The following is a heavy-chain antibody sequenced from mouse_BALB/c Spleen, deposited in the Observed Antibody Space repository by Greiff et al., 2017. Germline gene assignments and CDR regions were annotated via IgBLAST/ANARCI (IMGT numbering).Heavy chain of an antibody. CDR2: INSNGGST. J-gene: IGHJ4*01. CDR1: GFTFSSYG. V-gene: IGHV5-6-3*01. CDR3: ASYDGYYVGAMDY. Sequence: EVQGVESGGGLVQPGGSLKLSCAASGFTFSSYGMSWVRQTPDKRLELVATINSNGGSTYYPDSVKGRFTISRDNAKNTLYLQMSSLKSEDTAMYYCASYDGYYVGAMDYWGQGTSVTVSS. D-gene: IGHD2-3*01.